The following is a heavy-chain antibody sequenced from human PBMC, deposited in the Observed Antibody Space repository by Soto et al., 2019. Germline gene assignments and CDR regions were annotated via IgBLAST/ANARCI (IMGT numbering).Heavy chain of an antibody. CDR2: ISYDGTNK. CDR1: GFTFSSYG. V-gene: IGHV3-30*18. D-gene: IGHD2-8*01. CDR3: AKDFLPYRWSEWCPDY. Sequence: GGSLRLSCAASGFTFSSYGMHWVRQAPGKGPEWVAVISYDGTNKYYADSVKGRFTISRDNSKNTLYLQMNSLRAEDTAVYYCAKDFLPYRWSEWCPDYWGQGTLVTVSS. J-gene: IGHJ4*02.